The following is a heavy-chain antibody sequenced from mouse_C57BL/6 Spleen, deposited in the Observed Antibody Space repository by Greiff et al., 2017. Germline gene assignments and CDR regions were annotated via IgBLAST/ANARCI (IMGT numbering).Heavy chain of an antibody. V-gene: IGHV5-4*01. D-gene: IGHD4-1*01. CDR3: ARDLGTGPFDY. Sequence: EVMLVESGGGLVKPGGSLKLSCAASGFTFSSYAMSWVRQTPEKRLEWVATISDGGSYTYYPDNVKGRFTISRDNAKNNLYLQMSHLKSEDTAMYYCARDLGTGPFDYWGQGTTLTVSS. J-gene: IGHJ2*01. CDR1: GFTFSSYA. CDR2: ISDGGSYT.